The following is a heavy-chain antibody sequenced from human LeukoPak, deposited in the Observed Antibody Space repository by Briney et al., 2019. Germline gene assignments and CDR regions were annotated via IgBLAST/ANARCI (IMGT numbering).Heavy chain of an antibody. V-gene: IGHV3-11*04. CDR1: GFTFSDYY. Sequence: GGSLRLSCAASGFTFSDYYMSWIRQAPGKGLEWVSYISSSGSTIYYADSVKGRFTMSRDNAKNSLYLQMNSLGAEDTAVYYCARDRDYYDSGSYYGYWGQGTLVTVSS. D-gene: IGHD3-10*01. CDR3: ARDRDYYDSGSYYGY. CDR2: ISSSGSTI. J-gene: IGHJ4*02.